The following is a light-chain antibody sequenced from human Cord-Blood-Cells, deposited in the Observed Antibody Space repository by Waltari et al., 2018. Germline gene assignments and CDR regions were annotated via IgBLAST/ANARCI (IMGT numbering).Light chain of an antibody. J-gene: IGKJ1*01. Sequence: DIHMTHSPSTLSASVEDRVTITCRASQSISSWLAWYQQKQGEAPKLLIYTASSLESVVSSRFGGSGSRTVFTLTISSLQPDDFATYCCQQYNSYPWTFGQGTKVEIK. CDR3: QQYNSYPWT. V-gene: IGKV1-5*03. CDR1: QSISSW. CDR2: TAS.